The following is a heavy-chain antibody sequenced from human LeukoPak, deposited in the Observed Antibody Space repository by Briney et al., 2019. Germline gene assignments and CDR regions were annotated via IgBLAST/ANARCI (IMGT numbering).Heavy chain of an antibody. CDR3: AKPISGGLAVTADWFAP. CDR2: INANSGTR. J-gene: IGHJ5*01. V-gene: IGHV3-23*01. CDR1: GFAFSFFA. D-gene: IGHD6-19*01. Sequence: GGSLRLSCEASGFAFSFFAMSCLRQAPGKGLEWVSTINANSGTRSYAASVRGRFTISRDNSKNTLYLQLNTLRADDTPDFYFAKPISGGLAVTADWFAPWGQGTLVVVSS.